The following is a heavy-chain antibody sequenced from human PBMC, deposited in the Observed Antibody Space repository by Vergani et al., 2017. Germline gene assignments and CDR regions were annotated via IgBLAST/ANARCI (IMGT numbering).Heavy chain of an antibody. J-gene: IGHJ5*02. CDR1: GASIRSSNYY. D-gene: IGHD6-19*01. CDR2: IYYSGST. Sequence: QLKLQESGPGLVKPSATLSLTCSVSGASIRSSNYYWGWIRQPPGKGLEWIESIYYSGSTNYNPSLKSRVTISVDTSKNQFSLNLSSVTAADTAVYFCAIHYTVGCLVKTGWFDPWGQGILVTVSS. CDR3: AIHYTVGCLVKTGWFDP. V-gene: IGHV4-39*01.